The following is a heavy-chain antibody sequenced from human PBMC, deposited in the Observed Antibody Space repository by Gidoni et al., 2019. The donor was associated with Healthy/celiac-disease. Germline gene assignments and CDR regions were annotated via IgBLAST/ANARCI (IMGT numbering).Heavy chain of an antibody. D-gene: IGHD3-10*01. V-gene: IGHV5-10-1*03. Sequence: EVQRVQSGAEVKKPGESRRISCKGSGYSFTSCWISWVRQMPGKGLEWMGRIDPSDSYTNYSPSFQGHVTISADKSISTAYPQWSSLKASDTAMYYCARLATRRFGELFHYYYGMDVWGQGTTVTVSS. CDR2: IDPSDSYT. CDR3: ARLATRRFGELFHYYYGMDV. CDR1: GYSFTSCW. J-gene: IGHJ6*02.